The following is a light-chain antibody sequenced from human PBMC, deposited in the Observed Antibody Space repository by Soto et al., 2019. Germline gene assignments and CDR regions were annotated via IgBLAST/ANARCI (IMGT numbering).Light chain of an antibody. V-gene: IGLV2-14*01. Sequence: QSALTQPASVSGSPGQSITISCTGTSSDVGGYNYVSWYQQHPGKAPKFMIYDASNRPSGVSSRFSGSKSGNTASLTISGFQAEDEADYYCSSYTTSNTRQIVFGTGTKLTVL. CDR2: DAS. CDR1: SSDVGGYNY. CDR3: SSYTTSNTRQIV. J-gene: IGLJ1*01.